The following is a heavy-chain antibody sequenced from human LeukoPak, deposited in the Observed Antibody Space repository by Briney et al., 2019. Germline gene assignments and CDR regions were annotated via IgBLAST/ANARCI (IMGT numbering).Heavy chain of an antibody. J-gene: IGHJ3*02. Sequence: GGSLRLSCATSGFTFSSYAMSWVRQAPGKGLEWVSTISGSGGSTYYADSVKGRFTISRDNSKNTLYLQMNSLRAEDTAVYYCAKSGVPTIAARPALNIWGQGTMVTVSS. CDR2: ISGSGGST. D-gene: IGHD6-6*01. CDR3: AKSGVPTIAARPALNI. CDR1: GFTFSSYA. V-gene: IGHV3-23*01.